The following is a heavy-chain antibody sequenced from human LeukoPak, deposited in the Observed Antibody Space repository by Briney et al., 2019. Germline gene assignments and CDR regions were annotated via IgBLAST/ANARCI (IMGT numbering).Heavy chain of an antibody. CDR2: ISGSGGST. J-gene: IGHJ3*02. Sequence: GGSLRLSCAASGFTFSSYAMSWARQAPGKGLEWVSAISGSGGSTYYADSVKGRFTISRDNSKNTLYLQMNSLRAEDTAVYYCAKSHDSSGAFDTWGQGTMVTVSS. CDR3: AKSHDSSGAFDT. CDR1: GFTFSSYA. V-gene: IGHV3-23*01. D-gene: IGHD3-22*01.